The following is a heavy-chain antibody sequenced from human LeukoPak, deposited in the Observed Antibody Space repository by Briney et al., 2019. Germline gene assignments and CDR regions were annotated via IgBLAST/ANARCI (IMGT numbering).Heavy chain of an antibody. CDR2: ISSSGST. Sequence: SETLSLTCTVSGDSISSGDYYWSWIRQPAGKGLEWIGRISSSGSTNYNPSLKSRVTISVDTSKNQFSLKLSSVTAADTAVYYCARVTITMVRGVSFDPWGQGTLVTVSS. V-gene: IGHV4-61*02. D-gene: IGHD3-10*01. CDR3: ARVTITMVRGVSFDP. J-gene: IGHJ5*02. CDR1: GDSISSGDYY.